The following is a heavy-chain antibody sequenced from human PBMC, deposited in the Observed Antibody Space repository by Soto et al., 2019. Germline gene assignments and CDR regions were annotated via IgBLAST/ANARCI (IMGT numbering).Heavy chain of an antibody. D-gene: IGHD2-2*01. J-gene: IGHJ4*02. Sequence: EVQLVESGGGLVQPGGSLRLSCVVSGLTFRSYWMSWVRQAQGKGLEWVANINQDGSESYYVDTLKGRFTISRDKANNSLYLQMTSLRAEDTAVYYCARPARECSSPGCANWGQGTLVTVSS. V-gene: IGHV3-7*01. CDR3: ARPARECSSPGCAN. CDR2: INQDGSES. CDR1: GLTFRSYW.